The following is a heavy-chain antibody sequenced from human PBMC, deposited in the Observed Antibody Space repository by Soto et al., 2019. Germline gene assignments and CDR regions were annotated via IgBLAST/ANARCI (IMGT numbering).Heavy chain of an antibody. Sequence: AAVKVSCKAAGYTFTSYAMHWVREAPGQRLEGMGWINAGNGNTKYSQKFQGRVSVTRATPASTADMERSSLRSEDTAGHYRARDWVTFFGVALHWFDPWGQGTLVTVSS. CDR1: GYTFTSYA. D-gene: IGHD3-3*01. J-gene: IGHJ5*02. V-gene: IGHV1-3*01. CDR3: ARDWVTFFGVALHWFDP. CDR2: INAGNGNT.